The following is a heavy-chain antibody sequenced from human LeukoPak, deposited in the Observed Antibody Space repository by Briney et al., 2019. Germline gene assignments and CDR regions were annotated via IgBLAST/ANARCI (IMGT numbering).Heavy chain of an antibody. CDR1: GGSISSYY. CDR3: ATLVSTRYYFDY. J-gene: IGHJ4*02. Sequence: PSETLSLTCTVSGGSISSYYWSWIRQPPGKGVEWIGYIYYSGSTNYNPSLKSRVTISVDTSKNQFSLRLTSVTAADTAVYFCATLVSTRYYFDYWGQGTLVTVSS. CDR2: IYYSGST. D-gene: IGHD5/OR15-5a*01. V-gene: IGHV4-59*08.